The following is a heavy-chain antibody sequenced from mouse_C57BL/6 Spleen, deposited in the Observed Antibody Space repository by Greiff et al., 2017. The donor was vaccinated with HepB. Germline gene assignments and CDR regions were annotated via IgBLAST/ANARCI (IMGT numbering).Heavy chain of an antibody. CDR2: ISNGGGST. CDR3: ARPYYSNSAWFAY. CDR1: GFTFSDYY. Sequence: EVQLVESGGGLVQPGGSLKLSCAASGFTFSDYYMYWVRQTPEKRLEWVAYISNGGGSTYYPDTVKGRFTISRDNAKNTLYLQMSRLKSEDTAMYYCARPYYSNSAWFAYWGQGTLVTVSA. J-gene: IGHJ3*01. D-gene: IGHD2-5*01. V-gene: IGHV5-12*01.